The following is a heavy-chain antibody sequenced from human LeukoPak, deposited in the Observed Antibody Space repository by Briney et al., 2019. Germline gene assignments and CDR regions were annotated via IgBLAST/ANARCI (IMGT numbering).Heavy chain of an antibody. D-gene: IGHD2-8*01. V-gene: IGHV4-4*02. CDR3: SRENGAFSPFGF. Sequence: PSETLSLTCGVSGGSISNTNWWSWVRQPPGQGLEWIGEISLTGLTHYNPSLESRVTVSLDKSKNQLSLNLTSVTAADTAVYFCSRENGAFSPFGFWGQGTLVTVLS. CDR1: GGSISNTNW. J-gene: IGHJ4*02. CDR2: ISLTGLT.